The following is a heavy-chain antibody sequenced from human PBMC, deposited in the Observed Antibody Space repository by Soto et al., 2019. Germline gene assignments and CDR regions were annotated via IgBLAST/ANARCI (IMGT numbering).Heavy chain of an antibody. CDR1: GGTFSSYA. J-gene: IGHJ4*02. CDR3: ATFWSGYYEMDY. Sequence: QGQMGQSWAEVKKPGSSVKVSCKASGGTFSSYAISWFRQAPGQGLEWMGGIIPIFGTANYAQKFQGRVTITADKSTSTAYMELSSLISEDTAVYYCATFWSGYYEMDYLGQGTLVTVSS. D-gene: IGHD3-3*01. V-gene: IGHV1-69*06. CDR2: IIPIFGTA.